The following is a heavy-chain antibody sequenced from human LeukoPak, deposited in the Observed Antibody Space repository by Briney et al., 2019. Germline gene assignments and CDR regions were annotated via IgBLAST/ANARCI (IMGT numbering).Heavy chain of an antibody. Sequence: PGGSLRLSCAASGFTVSSNYMTWLRQAPARGLQWVSLSYSAGSTYYADSVHGRFTISRDNSKNTQFLHMNSLRAEDTAVYYCARGYCTNGVCFDSWGQGTLVTVSS. D-gene: IGHD2-8*01. CDR2: SYSAGST. CDR1: GFTVSSNY. J-gene: IGHJ4*02. V-gene: IGHV3-53*01. CDR3: ARGYCTNGVCFDS.